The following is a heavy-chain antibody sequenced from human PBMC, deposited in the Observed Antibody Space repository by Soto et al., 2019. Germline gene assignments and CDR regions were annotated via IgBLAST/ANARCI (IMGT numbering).Heavy chain of an antibody. Sequence: QVQLVQSGAEVKKPGASVKVSCKASGYTFTGFYMHWVRQAPGQGLEWMGWINPNSGGTNYAQKFQGWVTMTRDTSISTAYMELSRLRSDDTAVYYCARGGDGDYVGAEYFQHWGQGTLVTVSS. CDR2: INPNSGGT. V-gene: IGHV1-2*04. D-gene: IGHD4-17*01. CDR1: GYTFTGFY. J-gene: IGHJ1*01. CDR3: ARGGDGDYVGAEYFQH.